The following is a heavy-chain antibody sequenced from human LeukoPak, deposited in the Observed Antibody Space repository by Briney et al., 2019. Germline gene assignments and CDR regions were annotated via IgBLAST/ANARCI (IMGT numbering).Heavy chain of an antibody. J-gene: IGHJ3*02. CDR2: ISSDGSDI. Sequence: GGSLRLSCAASGFTFSNSYMGWVRQAPGKGLEWVSYISSDGSDIWDADSVKGRFTISRDNAKNSLYLQVNSLRADDTAIYYCARAVDDSFDIWGQGTMVTVSS. CDR3: ARAVDDSFDI. D-gene: IGHD5-24*01. CDR1: GFTFSNSY. V-gene: IGHV3-11*04.